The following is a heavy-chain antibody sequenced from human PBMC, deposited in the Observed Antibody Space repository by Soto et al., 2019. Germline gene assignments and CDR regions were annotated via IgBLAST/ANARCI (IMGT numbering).Heavy chain of an antibody. CDR1: GGLFSSFA. D-gene: IGHD3-16*01. Sequence: SVKVSCKDSGGLFSSFAISWVRQAPGQGLEWLGGIIPVFGTTNYAEKFQDRVTITADESTNTAYMGLSSLTSGDTAMYYCARGGGPYVWFNEFWGQGTLVTVSS. CDR2: IIPVFGTT. V-gene: IGHV1-69*13. CDR3: ARGGGPYVWFNEF. J-gene: IGHJ4*02.